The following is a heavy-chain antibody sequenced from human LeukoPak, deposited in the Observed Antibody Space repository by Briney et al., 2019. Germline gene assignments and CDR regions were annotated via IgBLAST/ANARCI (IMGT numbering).Heavy chain of an antibody. D-gene: IGHD1-1*01. J-gene: IGHJ4*02. CDR1: GGSFSGYY. CDR3: ARAGTLVHYFDY. Sequence: SETLSLTCGVFGGSFSGYYWSWVRQPPGKGLEWLGEINHSGDTRYNPSLKSRVTISVDTSKNLFSLKLSSVTAADTAVYYCARAGTLVHYFDYWGQGTLVTVSS. V-gene: IGHV4-34*01. CDR2: INHSGDT.